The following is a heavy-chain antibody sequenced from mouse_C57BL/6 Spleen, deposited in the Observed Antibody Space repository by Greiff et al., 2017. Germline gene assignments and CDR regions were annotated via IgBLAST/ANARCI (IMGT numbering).Heavy chain of an antibody. D-gene: IGHD1-1*01. CDR1: GYTFTSYW. CDR2: IDPSDSET. CDR3: AVDCGSSYDYAMDY. V-gene: IGHV1-52*01. Sequence: VQLQQPGAELVRPGSSVKLSCKASGYTFTSYWMHWVKQRPIQGLEWIGNIDPSDSETHYNQKFKDKATLTVDKSSSTAYMQLSSPTSEDSAVYYCAVDCGSSYDYAMDYWGQGTSVTVSS. J-gene: IGHJ4*01.